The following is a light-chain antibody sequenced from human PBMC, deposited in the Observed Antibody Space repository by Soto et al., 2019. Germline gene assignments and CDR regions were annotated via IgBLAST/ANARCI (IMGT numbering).Light chain of an antibody. CDR1: QSLLHSNGYDY. CDR3: VQALQPPGT. Sequence: DIVMTQSPLSLPVTPGEPTSISCRSSQSLLHSNGYDYLDWYLQKPGQSPQLLIYLGSNRASGVSDRFSGSGSGTDFTVKISRVEAEDVGVYYCVQALQPPGTFGGGTKVEIK. V-gene: IGKV2-28*01. CDR2: LGS. J-gene: IGKJ4*01.